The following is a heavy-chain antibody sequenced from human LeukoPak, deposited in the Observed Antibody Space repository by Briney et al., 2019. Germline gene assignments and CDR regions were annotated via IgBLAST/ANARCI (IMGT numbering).Heavy chain of an antibody. D-gene: IGHD6-13*01. V-gene: IGHV3-23*01. CDR2: ISGSGGST. CDR3: AKGGKAAAEIPHLGY. CDR1: GFTFSSYA. Sequence: PGRSLRLSCAASGFTFSSYAMSWVRQAPGKGLEWVSAISGSGGSTYYADSVKGRFTISRDNSKNTLYLQMNSLRAEDTAVYYCAKGGKAAAEIPHLGYWGQGTLVTVSS. J-gene: IGHJ4*02.